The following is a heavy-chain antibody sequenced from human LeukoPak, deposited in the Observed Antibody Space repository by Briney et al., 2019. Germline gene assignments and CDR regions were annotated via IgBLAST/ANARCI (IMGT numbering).Heavy chain of an antibody. Sequence: ASVKVSCKASGYTFTGYYMHWVRQAPGQGLEWMGRINPNSGGTNYAQKFQGRVTMTRDTSTSTVFLELSSLRSEDTAVYYCARYPPSGRYDSSAYYSSPSDFGMDVWGQGTTVTVSS. CDR2: INPNSGGT. D-gene: IGHD3-22*01. CDR3: ARYPPSGRYDSSAYYSSPSDFGMDV. V-gene: IGHV1-2*06. J-gene: IGHJ6*02. CDR1: GYTFTGYY.